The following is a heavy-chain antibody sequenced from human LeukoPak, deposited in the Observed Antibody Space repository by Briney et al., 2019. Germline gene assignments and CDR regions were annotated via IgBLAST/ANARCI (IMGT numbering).Heavy chain of an antibody. CDR3: AKDQNYESSGYYGGFDY. CDR2: ISGSGGDT. J-gene: IGHJ4*02. Sequence: GGSLRLSCAASGFSFSSHVMHWVRQAPGKGLEWVSGISGSGGDTYYADSVKGRFTLSRDNSKNTLNLQMNSLRAEDTALYYCAKDQNYESSGYYGGFDYWGQGTLVTVSS. D-gene: IGHD3-22*01. CDR1: GFSFSSHV. V-gene: IGHV3-23*01.